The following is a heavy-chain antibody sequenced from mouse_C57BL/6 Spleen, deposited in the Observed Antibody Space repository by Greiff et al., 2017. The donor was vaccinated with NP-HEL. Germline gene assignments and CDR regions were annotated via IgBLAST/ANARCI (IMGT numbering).Heavy chain of an antibody. CDR3: ARVERRYYAMDY. CDR1: GYAFSSSW. V-gene: IGHV1-82*01. Sequence: VQLQQSGPELVKPGASVKISCKASGYAFSSSWMNWVKQRPGKGLEWIGRIYPGDGDTNYNGKFKGKATLTADKSSSTAYMQRSSLTSEDSAVYFCARVERRYYAMDYWGQGTSVTVSS. CDR2: IYPGDGDT. J-gene: IGHJ4*01.